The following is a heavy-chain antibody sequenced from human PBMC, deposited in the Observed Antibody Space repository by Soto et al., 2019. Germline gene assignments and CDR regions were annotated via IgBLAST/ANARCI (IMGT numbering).Heavy chain of an antibody. D-gene: IGHD3-10*01. CDR1: GYTFTSYG. V-gene: IGHV1-18*01. J-gene: IGHJ4*02. CDR2: ISAYNGNT. CDR3: ARDRGMSGFGEVYFDY. Sequence: QVQLVQSGAEVKKPGASVKVSCKASGYTFTSYGISWVRQAPGQGLEWMGWISAYNGNTNYAQKLQGRVTMTTDTSTSTAYRELRSLRSDDTAVYYCARDRGMSGFGEVYFDYWGQGTLVTVSS.